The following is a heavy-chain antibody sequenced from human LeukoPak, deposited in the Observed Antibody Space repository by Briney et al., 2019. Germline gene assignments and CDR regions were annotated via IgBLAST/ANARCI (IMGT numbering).Heavy chain of an antibody. J-gene: IGHJ4*02. CDR2: LYYSGTT. D-gene: IGHD3-10*01. Sequence: SETLSLTCTVSGGSISTTAYSWGWIRQPPGKGLEWVGSLYYSGTTYYNPSLKSRVTLSMDTSKNQFSLKLNSVTAADTAVYFCASDPDLPRGLIADSEFSKWGQGTLVTVSP. CDR1: GGSISTTAYS. CDR3: ASDPDLPRGLIADSEFSK. V-gene: IGHV4-39*02.